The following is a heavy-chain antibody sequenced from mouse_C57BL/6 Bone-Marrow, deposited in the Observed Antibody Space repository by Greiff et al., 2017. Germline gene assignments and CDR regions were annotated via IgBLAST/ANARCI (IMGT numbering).Heavy chain of an antibody. Sequence: VQLKESGEGLVKPGGSLKLSCAASGFTFSSYAMSWVRQTPEKRLEWVAYISSGGDYIYYADTVKGRFTISRDNARNTLYLQMSSLKSEDTAMYYCTRDHVYYYGSKGAWFAYWGQGTLVTVSA. J-gene: IGHJ3*01. CDR3: TRDHVYYYGSKGAWFAY. D-gene: IGHD1-1*01. V-gene: IGHV5-9-1*02. CDR2: ISSGGDYI. CDR1: GFTFSSYA.